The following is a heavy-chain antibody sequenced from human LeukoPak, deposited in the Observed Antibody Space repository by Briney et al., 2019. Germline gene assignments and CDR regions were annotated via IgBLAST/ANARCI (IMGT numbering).Heavy chain of an antibody. J-gene: IGHJ4*02. Sequence: SETLSLTCTVSGGSISSSSYYWGWIRQPPGKGLEWIGSIYYSGSTYYNPSLKSRVTISVDTSKNQFSLKLSSVTAADTAVYYCARVFYSNYAQFDYWGQGTLVTVSS. V-gene: IGHV4-39*01. CDR1: GGSISSSSYY. CDR2: IYYSGST. CDR3: ARVFYSNYAQFDY. D-gene: IGHD4-11*01.